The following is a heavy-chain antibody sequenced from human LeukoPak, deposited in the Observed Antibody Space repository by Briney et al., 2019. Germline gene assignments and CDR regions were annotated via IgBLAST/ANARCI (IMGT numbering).Heavy chain of an antibody. J-gene: IGHJ2*01. D-gene: IGHD2-15*01. CDR1: GGSISGSSDY. V-gene: IGHV4-39*01. CDR2: VYYTGTT. Sequence: SETLSLTCTVSGGSISGSSDYWGWIRQPPGKGLEWIGSVYYTGTTYYNPSLESRVTISVGTSKNQFSLRLSSVTAADTAVVYCARHLGSGYWYFGLWGRGTLVTVSS. CDR3: ARHLGSGYWYFGL.